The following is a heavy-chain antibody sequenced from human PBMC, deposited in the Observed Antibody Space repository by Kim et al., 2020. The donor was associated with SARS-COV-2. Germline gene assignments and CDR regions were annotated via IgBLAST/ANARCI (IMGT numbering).Heavy chain of an antibody. CDR1: GYTFTSYY. CDR3: ARPYCSSTSCYGSVGWYFDL. D-gene: IGHD2-2*01. J-gene: IGHJ2*01. CDR2: INPSGGST. V-gene: IGHV1-46*01. Sequence: ASVKVSCKASGYTFTSYYMHWVRQAPGQGLEWMGIINPSGGSTSYAQKFQGRVTMTRDTSTSTVYMELSSLRSEDTAVYYCARPYCSSTSCYGSVGWYFDLWGRGTLVTVSS.